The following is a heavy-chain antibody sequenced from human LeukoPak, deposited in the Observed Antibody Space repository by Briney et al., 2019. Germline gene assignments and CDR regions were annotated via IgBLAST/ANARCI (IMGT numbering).Heavy chain of an antibody. CDR2: ISPSTTHT. D-gene: IGHD1-26*01. V-gene: IGHV3-11*05. CDR1: GFTFSDYY. Sequence: GGSLRLSCAASGFTFSDYYMSWSRQAPGKGREWLSYISPSTTHTSYADSVKGRFTISRDNAKNLLFLQMNSLRAEDTAVYYCARGGHGAADQWGQGTLVTVSS. CDR3: ARGGHGAADQ. J-gene: IGHJ5*02.